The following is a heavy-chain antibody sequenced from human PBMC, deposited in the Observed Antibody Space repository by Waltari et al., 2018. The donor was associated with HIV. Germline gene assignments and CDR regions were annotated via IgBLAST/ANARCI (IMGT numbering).Heavy chain of an antibody. V-gene: IGHV3-30*03. CDR1: GTRFFNSYG. J-gene: IGHJ5*01. D-gene: IGHD3-22*01. Sequence: QVQLVESGGGVGQPGRCLSLFCEASGTRFFNSYGMNWVRQAAGNGLEWVATISYDATTLYYADSLNGRLTMSRYDAKNTLYLQMVSLIGAYTAVYYCAADRRQVFYSDTYVERPFYSWGHGTLVTVSS. CDR3: AADRRQVFYSDTYVERPFYS. CDR2: ISYDATTL.